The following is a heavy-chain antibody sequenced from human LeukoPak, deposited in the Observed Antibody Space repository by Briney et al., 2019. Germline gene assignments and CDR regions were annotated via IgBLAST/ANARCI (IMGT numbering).Heavy chain of an antibody. CDR1: GYTFTSYG. D-gene: IGHD1-26*01. CDR2: IIPIFGTA. CDR3: ARDWSIVGAFDAFDI. V-gene: IGHV1-69*13. J-gene: IGHJ3*02. Sequence: SVKVSCKASGYTFTSYGISWVRQAPGQGLEWMGGIIPIFGTANYAQKFQGRVTITADESTSTAYMELSSLRSEDTAVYYCARDWSIVGAFDAFDIWGQGTMVTVSS.